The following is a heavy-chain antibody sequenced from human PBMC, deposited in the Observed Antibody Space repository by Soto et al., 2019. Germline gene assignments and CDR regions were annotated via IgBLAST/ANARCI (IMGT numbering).Heavy chain of an antibody. CDR2: IYYSGST. CDR1: GGSISSGGYY. V-gene: IGHV4-31*03. Sequence: SETLSLTCTVSGGSISSGGYYWRWIRQHPGKGLEWIGYIYYSGSTYYNPSLKSRVTISVDTSKNQFSLKLSSVTAADTAVYYCARGGYSSGGSCYTPAWFDPRGQGTLVTVSS. D-gene: IGHD2-15*01. J-gene: IGHJ5*02. CDR3: ARGGYSSGGSCYTPAWFDP.